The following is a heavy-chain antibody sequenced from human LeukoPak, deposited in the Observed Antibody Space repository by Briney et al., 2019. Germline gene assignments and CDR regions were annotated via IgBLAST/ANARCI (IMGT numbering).Heavy chain of an antibody. Sequence: PGGSLRLSCAASGLTFSNYNMNGVRQAPPKGLEWVSCISSTSATTYYADSVKGRVTISRDNANNSLYLQMNSLRGEDTAVYYCAALVYCTSTACFGNDYWGQGTLVTVSS. CDR1: GLTFSNYN. CDR2: ISSTSATT. V-gene: IGHV3-48*01. J-gene: IGHJ4*02. D-gene: IGHD2-2*01. CDR3: AALVYCTSTACFGNDY.